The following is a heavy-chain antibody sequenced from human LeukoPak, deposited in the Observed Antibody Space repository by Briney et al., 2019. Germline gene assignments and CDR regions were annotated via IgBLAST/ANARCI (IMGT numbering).Heavy chain of an antibody. J-gene: IGHJ4*02. Sequence: SETPSLTCTVSGGSISSYYWSWIRQPPGKGLEWIGYIYYSGSTNYNPSLKSRVTISVDTSKNQFSLKLSSVTAADTAVYYCARLEYGVFDYWGQGILVTVSS. CDR3: ARLEYGVFDY. D-gene: IGHD1-1*01. V-gene: IGHV4-59*08. CDR2: IYYSGST. CDR1: GGSISSYY.